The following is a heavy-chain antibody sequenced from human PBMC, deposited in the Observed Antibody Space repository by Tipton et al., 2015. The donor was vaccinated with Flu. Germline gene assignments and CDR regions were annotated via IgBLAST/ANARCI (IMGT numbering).Heavy chain of an antibody. CDR1: GFTFSSYG. CDR2: ISYDGSNK. D-gene: IGHD5-24*01. CDR3: AKRGGDGYNLSYFDY. Sequence: SLRLSCAASGFTFSSYGMHWVRQAPGKGLEWVAVISYDGSNKYYADSVKGRFTISRDNSKNTLYLQMNSLRAEDTAVYYCAKRGGDGYNLSYFDYWGQGTLVTVSS. V-gene: IGHV3-30*18. J-gene: IGHJ4*02.